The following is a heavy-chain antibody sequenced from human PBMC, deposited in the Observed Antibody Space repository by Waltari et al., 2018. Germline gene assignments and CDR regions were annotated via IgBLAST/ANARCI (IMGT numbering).Heavy chain of an antibody. V-gene: IGHV4-59*12. CDR2: IYYSGSS. J-gene: IGHJ4*02. CDR3: ARASYYGDVDY. CDR1: GGSIGSFY. Sequence: QVHLQESGPGLVKPSETLSLSCTVSGGSIGSFYWSWIRQPPGKGLEWIGYIYYSGSSTYSPSLQCRVTMSVDTSKNHLSLKLSSVTAADTAVYYCARASYYGDVDYWGQGILVTVSS. D-gene: IGHD3-10*01.